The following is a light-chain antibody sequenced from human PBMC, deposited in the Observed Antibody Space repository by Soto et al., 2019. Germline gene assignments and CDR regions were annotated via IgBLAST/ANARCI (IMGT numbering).Light chain of an antibody. CDR3: QKRSNWPLN. CDR2: DAS. J-gene: IGKJ5*01. Sequence: EIVLTHSPATLSFSPLEIATLSFSASQSVSSYLAWYQQKPGQAPRLLIYDASNRATGIPARFSGSGSGTDFTLTISSLEPEDFAVYYCQKRSNWPLNFGQGTRLEIK. V-gene: IGKV3-11*01. CDR1: QSVSSY.